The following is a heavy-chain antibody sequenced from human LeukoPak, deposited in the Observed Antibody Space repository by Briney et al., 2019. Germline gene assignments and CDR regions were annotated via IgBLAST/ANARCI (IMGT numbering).Heavy chain of an antibody. Sequence: GGSLRLSCAVSEFPFTRAWMTWVRQAPGKGLEWVGRIKSKTDGGPTDYAAPVKGRFSISRDDSKNTLYLQMNSLETEDTAMYYCTTCGYDRCGAFDIWGQGTVVTVSS. V-gene: IGHV3-15*01. J-gene: IGHJ3*02. CDR2: IKSKTDGGPT. D-gene: IGHD5-12*01. CDR1: EFPFTRAW. CDR3: TTCGYDRCGAFDI.